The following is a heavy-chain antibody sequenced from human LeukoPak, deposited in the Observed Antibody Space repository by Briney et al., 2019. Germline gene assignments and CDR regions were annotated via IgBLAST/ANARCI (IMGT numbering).Heavy chain of an antibody. CDR3: ARGVPRYCRSPGRATADICGVY. V-gene: IGHV1-8*01. D-gene: IGHD2-2*01. CDR2: MNPNSGDT. J-gene: IGHJ4*02. Sequence: GASVKVSCKASGYTFTSYDINWVRQATGQGLEWMGWMNPNSGDTGYAQKFQGRVTMTRSTSISTAYMELSSLRSEDTAAYYCARGVPRYCRSPGRATADICGVYWGQGTLVTVSS. CDR1: GYTFTSYD.